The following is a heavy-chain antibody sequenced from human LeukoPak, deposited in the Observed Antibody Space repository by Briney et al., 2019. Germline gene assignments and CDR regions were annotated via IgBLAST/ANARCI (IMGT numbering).Heavy chain of an antibody. J-gene: IGHJ4*02. Sequence: GGSLRLSCAASGFTVSSNYMSWVRQAPGKGLEWVSYISSSSSYTNYADSVKGRFTISRDNAKNSLYLQMNSLRAEDTAVYYCAREKWLFIPFDYWGQGTLVTVSS. CDR2: ISSSSSYT. V-gene: IGHV3-11*05. CDR1: GFTVSSNY. CDR3: AREKWLFIPFDY. D-gene: IGHD3-22*01.